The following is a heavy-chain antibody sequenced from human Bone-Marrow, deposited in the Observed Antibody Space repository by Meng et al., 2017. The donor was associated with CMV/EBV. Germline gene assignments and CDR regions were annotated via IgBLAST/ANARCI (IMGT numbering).Heavy chain of an antibody. CDR2: INTESTYT. D-gene: IGHD3-10*01. J-gene: IGHJ6*04. Sequence: GESLKIACAASGFTFTTYAMNWVRQAAGKGLEWVSSINTESTYTSYTDSVKCRFTISREEAKNSLYLQMNSLRADDTAMYYCARDSDASGRYYGEYCDFWSKGTMVTVSS. CDR1: GFTFTTYA. CDR3: ARDSDASGRYYGEYCDF. V-gene: IGHV3-21*06.